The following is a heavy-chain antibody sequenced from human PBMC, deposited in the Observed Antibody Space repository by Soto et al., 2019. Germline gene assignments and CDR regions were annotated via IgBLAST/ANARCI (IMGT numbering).Heavy chain of an antibody. D-gene: IGHD1-1*01. CDR2: TYYRSKWYH. Sequence: SQTLSLTCGISGDGVSSNSATWSWIRQSPSRGLEWLGRTYYRSKWYHDYAVSVKSRITINPDTSKNQFSLQLNSVTPEDTAVYYCARSQASWNYFDSWGQGTLVTVSS. CDR3: ARSQASWNYFDS. J-gene: IGHJ4*01. V-gene: IGHV6-1*01. CDR1: GDGVSSNSAT.